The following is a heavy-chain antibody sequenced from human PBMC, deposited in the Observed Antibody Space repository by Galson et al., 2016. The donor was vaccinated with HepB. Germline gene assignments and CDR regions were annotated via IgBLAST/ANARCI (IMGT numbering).Heavy chain of an antibody. J-gene: IGHJ4*02. V-gene: IGHV5-10-1*01. D-gene: IGHD3-10*01. CDR2: IDPSDSYT. CDR1: TVNFIRYW. Sequence: SGAEVNKPGESLRISCQGSTVNFIRYWISWVRQMPGKGLEWMGRIDPSDSYTKYSPSFHGHVTFSLDKSISTAYMPWSSLKASDTAMYYCAIFYFDSGSYYNPDYWGQGTLVTVSS. CDR3: AIFYFDSGSYYNPDY.